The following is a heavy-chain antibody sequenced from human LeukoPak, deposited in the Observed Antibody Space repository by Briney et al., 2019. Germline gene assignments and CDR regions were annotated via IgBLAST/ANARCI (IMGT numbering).Heavy chain of an antibody. D-gene: IGHD1/OR15-1a*01. V-gene: IGHV3-11*01. CDR2: MSSSGNTI. CDR3: ARSGWNMNYYYYMDV. J-gene: IGHJ6*03. CDR1: GFIFSDYY. Sequence: GGSVRLSCAASGFIFSDYYMSWIRQAPGKGLEWVSYMSSSGNTIHYADSVKGRFTIPRDNAKNSLYLQMNSLRAEDTAVYYCARSGWNMNYYYYMDVWGKGTTVTVSS.